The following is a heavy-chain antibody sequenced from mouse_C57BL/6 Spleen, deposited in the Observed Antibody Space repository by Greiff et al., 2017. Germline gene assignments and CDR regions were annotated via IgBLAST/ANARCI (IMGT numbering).Heavy chain of an antibody. J-gene: IGHJ2*01. V-gene: IGHV1-15*01. CDR3: TGLPFDY. CDR1: GYTFTDYE. Sequence: QVQLKESGAELVRPGASVTLSCKASGYTFTDYEMHWVKQTPVHGLEWIGAIDPETGGTAYNQKFKGKAILTADKSSSTAYMELRSLTSEDSAVYYCTGLPFDYWGQGTTLTVSS. CDR2: IDPETGGT.